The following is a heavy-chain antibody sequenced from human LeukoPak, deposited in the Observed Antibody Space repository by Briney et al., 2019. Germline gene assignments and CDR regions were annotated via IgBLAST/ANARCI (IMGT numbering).Heavy chain of an antibody. J-gene: IGHJ5*02. CDR1: GGTFSSYA. Sequence: SVKVSCKASGGTFSSYAISWVRQAPGQGLEWMGGIIPIFGTANYAQKFQGRVTITADKSTSTAYMELRSLRSDDSAVYYCAREINYSNWFDPWGQGTLVTVSS. D-gene: IGHD3-10*01. CDR3: AREINYSNWFDP. CDR2: IIPIFGTA. V-gene: IGHV1-69*06.